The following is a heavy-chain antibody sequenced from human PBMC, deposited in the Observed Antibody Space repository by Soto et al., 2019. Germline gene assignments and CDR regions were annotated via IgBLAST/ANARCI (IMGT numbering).Heavy chain of an antibody. CDR3: ARGRIVASIHDAFEI. J-gene: IGHJ3*02. CDR1: GYPFTSYG. Sequence: QGQLLQSGDEVKTPGASVRVSCTASGYPFTSYGISWVRQAPGQGLEWVAWISAYNGKRDTAQKFQGRVTMTLDTSTDTAHMELRDLTSAETAVYYCARGRIVASIHDAFEIWGQGTKVTVSS. D-gene: IGHD5-12*01. CDR2: ISAYNGKR. V-gene: IGHV1-18*01.